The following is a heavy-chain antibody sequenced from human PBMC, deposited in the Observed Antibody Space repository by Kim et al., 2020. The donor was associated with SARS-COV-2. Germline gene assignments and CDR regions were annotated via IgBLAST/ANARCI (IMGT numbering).Heavy chain of an antibody. CDR3: ANALLWFGGAYYFDS. D-gene: IGHD3-10*01. J-gene: IGHJ4*02. Sequence: ASVKVSCKASGYTFSGYYMHWARQAPGHGLEWMGRINPNGGGTDLAQKFQGRVTMTVDTSITTVYMELSGLRSDDTAIYYCANALLWFGGAYYFDSWGQGTRVSVSS. CDR1: GYTFSGYY. V-gene: IGHV1-2*06. CDR2: INPNGGGT.